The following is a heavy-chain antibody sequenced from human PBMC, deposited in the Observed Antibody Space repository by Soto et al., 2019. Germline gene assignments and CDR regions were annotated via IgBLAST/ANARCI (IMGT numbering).Heavy chain of an antibody. V-gene: IGHV3-30*18. Sequence: HVQLVESGGCVVQPGRSLRLSCAASGFTFSSYGMHWVRQAPGKGLEWVAVISYDGSNKYYGDSVKGRFTISRDNSKNTLYLQMNSLRAEDTGEDYCAKGQSRMRQLIDYWGQGTLVTVSS. J-gene: IGHJ4*02. CDR3: AKGQSRMRQLIDY. CDR2: ISYDGSNK. D-gene: IGHD1-1*01. CDR1: GFTFSSYG.